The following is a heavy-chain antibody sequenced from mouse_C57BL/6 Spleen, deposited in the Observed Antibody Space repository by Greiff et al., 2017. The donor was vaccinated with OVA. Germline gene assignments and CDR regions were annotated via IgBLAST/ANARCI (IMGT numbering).Heavy chain of an antibody. V-gene: IGHV14-4*01. Sequence: EVQLQQSGAELVRPGASVKLSCTASGFNIKDDYMHWVKQRPEQGLEWIGWIDPENGDTEYASKFQGKATITADTSSNKAYLQLSSLTSEDTAVYYCTAGRAAWFAYWGQGTLVTVSA. CDR3: TAGRAAWFAY. J-gene: IGHJ3*01. CDR1: GFNIKDDY. CDR2: IDPENGDT.